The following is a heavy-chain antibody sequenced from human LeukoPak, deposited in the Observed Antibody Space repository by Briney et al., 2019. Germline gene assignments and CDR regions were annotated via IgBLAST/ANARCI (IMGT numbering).Heavy chain of an antibody. CDR2: ISYDGSHK. CDR1: IFILSIYP. Sequence: GGSQRLPCGPSIFILSIYPMLCVRQARGKGLEWVADISYDGSHKFYADSVQGLFNSSRHNPKNTLYVHMVTLRAEDAAVDYCAGDICYGSWSSSACDLWGEGTLVSVSS. J-gene: IGHJ5*02. CDR3: AGDICYGSWSSSACDL. D-gene: IGHD3-10*01. V-gene: IGHV3-30*04.